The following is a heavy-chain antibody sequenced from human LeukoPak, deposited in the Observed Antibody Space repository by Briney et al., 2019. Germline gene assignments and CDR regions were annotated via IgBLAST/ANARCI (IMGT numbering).Heavy chain of an antibody. D-gene: IGHD3-3*01. J-gene: IGHJ5*02. CDR1: GGSISSYY. CDR2: IYYSGST. CDR3: ARTTGEYYDFWSGYYEENWFDP. V-gene: IGHV4-59*01. Sequence: TSETLSLXCTVSGGSISSYYWSWIRQPPGKGLEWIGYIYYSGSTSYNPSLKSRVTISVDTSKNQFSLKLSSVTAADTAVYYCARTTGEYYDFWSGYYEENWFDPWGQGTLVTVSS.